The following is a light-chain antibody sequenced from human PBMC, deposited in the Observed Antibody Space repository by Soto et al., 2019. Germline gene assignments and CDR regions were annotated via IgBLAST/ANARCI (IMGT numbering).Light chain of an antibody. V-gene: IGLV2-14*01. CDR3: SSYTSSAVV. CDR2: EVS. Sequence: QSALTQPASVSGSPGQSITISCSGTSSDVGGYNYVSWYQQHPGKAPKLMIYEVSKRPSGVSNRFSGSKSGNTASLTISGLQAEDEAHYYCSSYTSSAVVFGGGTKVTVL. CDR1: SSDVGGYNY. J-gene: IGLJ2*01.